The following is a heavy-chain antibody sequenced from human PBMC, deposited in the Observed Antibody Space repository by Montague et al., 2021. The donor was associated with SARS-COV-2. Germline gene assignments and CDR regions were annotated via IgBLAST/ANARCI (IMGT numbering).Heavy chain of an antibody. J-gene: IGHJ6*02. V-gene: IGHV4-34*01. CDR1: GGSLSGYY. CDR2: INHSANT. D-gene: IGHD3-10*01. Sequence: SETLSLTCAVYGGSLSGYYWSWIRQPPEKGLEWIGEINHSANTKYDPSRRSAVTISIDTSKNQFSLKMTSVTAADTATYYCAGGIYPSGSYYNRYYYGLNIWGPGTTVIVSS. CDR3: AGGIYPSGSYYNRYYYGLNI.